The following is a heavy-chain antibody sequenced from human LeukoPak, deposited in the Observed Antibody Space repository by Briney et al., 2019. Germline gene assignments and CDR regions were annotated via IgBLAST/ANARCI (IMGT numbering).Heavy chain of an antibody. J-gene: IGHJ6*03. V-gene: IGHV1-69*13. D-gene: IGHD3-3*01. CDR3: ARVQRDDFWSGYYTEDYYYYYMDV. CDR2: IIPIFGTA. Sequence: SVKVSCKPSGYTFTGYYMHWVRQAPGQGLEWMGGIIPIFGTANYAQKFQGRVTITADESTSTAHMELSSLRSEDTAVYYCARVQRDDFWSGYYTEDYYYYYMDVWGKGTTVTVSS. CDR1: GYTFTGYY.